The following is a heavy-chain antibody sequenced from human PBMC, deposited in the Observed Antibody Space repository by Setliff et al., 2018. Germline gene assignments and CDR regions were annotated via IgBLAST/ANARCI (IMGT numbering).Heavy chain of an antibody. J-gene: IGHJ3*02. CDR2: ISAYNGNT. CDR1: GYTFTTYA. D-gene: IGHD1-26*01. Sequence: ASVKVSCKASGYTFTTYAIHWVRQAPGQRLEWMGWISAYNGNTNYAQKLQGRVTMTTDTSTSTAYMELRSLRSDDTAVYYCARDEWELVGLESAFDIWGQGTMVTVSS. CDR3: ARDEWELVGLESAFDI. V-gene: IGHV1-18*01.